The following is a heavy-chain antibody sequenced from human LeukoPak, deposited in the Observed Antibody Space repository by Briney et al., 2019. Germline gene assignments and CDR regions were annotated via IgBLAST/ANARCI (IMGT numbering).Heavy chain of an antibody. V-gene: IGHV1-8*01. Sequence: ASMKVSCKASGYTFTSYDINWVRQATGQGLEWMGWMNPNSGNTGYAQKFQGRVTMTRNTSISTAYMELSSLRSEDTAVYYCARAERAMAHSYYWGQGTLVTISS. CDR1: GYTFTSYD. CDR3: ARAERAMAHSYY. D-gene: IGHD5-18*01. J-gene: IGHJ4*02. CDR2: MNPNSGNT.